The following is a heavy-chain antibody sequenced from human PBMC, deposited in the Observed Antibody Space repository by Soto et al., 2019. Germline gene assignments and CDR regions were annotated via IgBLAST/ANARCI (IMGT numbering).Heavy chain of an antibody. D-gene: IGHD3-10*01. V-gene: IGHV3-21*01. CDR1: GFAFSTAS. Sequence: GGCLRLSFAASGFAFSTASLYWVRQAPGKGLEWVSSISSRSYTYYADSVKGRFTISRDNAKNSLYLQMNSLRAEDTAVYYCARDAGFGVDYWGQGTLVTVSS. CDR3: ARDAGFGVDY. CDR2: ISSRSYT. J-gene: IGHJ4*02.